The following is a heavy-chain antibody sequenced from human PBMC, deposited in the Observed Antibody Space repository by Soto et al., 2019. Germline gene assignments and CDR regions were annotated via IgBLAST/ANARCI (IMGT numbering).Heavy chain of an antibody. J-gene: IGHJ4*02. CDR1: GFTFSSYA. Sequence: PGGSLRLSCAASGFTFSSYAMSWVRQAPGKGLEWVSAISGSGGSTYYADSVKGRFTISRDNSKNTLYLQMNSLRAEDTAVYYCAKYSMSVTMIVVAFDYWGQGTLVTVSS. D-gene: IGHD3-22*01. CDR3: AKYSMSVTMIVVAFDY. CDR2: ISGSGGST. V-gene: IGHV3-23*01.